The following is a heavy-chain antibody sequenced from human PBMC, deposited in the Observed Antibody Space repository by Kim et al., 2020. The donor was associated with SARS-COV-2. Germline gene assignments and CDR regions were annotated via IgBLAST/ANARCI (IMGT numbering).Heavy chain of an antibody. CDR3: FTMVRGVIIRFDP. J-gene: IGHJ5*02. V-gene: IGHV1-3*01. Sequence: YSQKFQGRVTITRDTSASTAYMELSSLRSEDTAVYYCFTMVRGVIIRFDPWGQGTLVTVSS. D-gene: IGHD3-10*01.